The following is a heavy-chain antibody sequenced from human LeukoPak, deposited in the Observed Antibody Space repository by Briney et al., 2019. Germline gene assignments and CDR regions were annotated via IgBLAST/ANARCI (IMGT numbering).Heavy chain of an antibody. CDR2: ISGSGGST. V-gene: IGHV3-23*01. J-gene: IGHJ4*02. CDR3: AKITMVRGVIKD. Sequence: GGSLRLSCAASGFTFSSYAMSWVRQAPGKGLEWVSAISGSGGSTYYADSVKGRFTISRDNSKNTLYLRMNSLRAEDTAVYYCAKITMVRGVIKDWGQGTLVTVSS. D-gene: IGHD3-10*01. CDR1: GFTFSSYA.